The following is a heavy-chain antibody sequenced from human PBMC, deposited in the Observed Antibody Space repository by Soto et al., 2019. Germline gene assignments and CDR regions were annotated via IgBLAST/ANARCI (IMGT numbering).Heavy chain of an antibody. D-gene: IGHD3-3*01. CDR3: ALPPNTLLGTLRSPRAFDI. CDR2: INAGNGNT. J-gene: IGHJ3*02. CDR1: GYTFTSYA. Sequence: ASVKVSCKASGYTFTSYAMHWVRQAPGQRLEWMGWINAGNGNTKYSQKFQGRVTITRDTSASTAYMELSSLRSEDTAVYYCALPPNTLLGTLRSPRAFDIWGQGTMVTVSS. V-gene: IGHV1-3*01.